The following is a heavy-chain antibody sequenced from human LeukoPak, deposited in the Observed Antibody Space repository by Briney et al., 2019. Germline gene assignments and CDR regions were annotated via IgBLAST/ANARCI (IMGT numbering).Heavy chain of an antibody. CDR1: GYTFTGYY. J-gene: IGHJ4*02. Sequence: ASVKVSCKASGYTFTGYYMHWVRQAPGQGLEWMGWINPNSGGTNYAQKFQGRVTMTRDTSISTAYMELSRLRSDDTGVYYCARGEPLSGNFDYWGQGTLVTVSS. V-gene: IGHV1-2*02. CDR2: INPNSGGT. CDR3: ARGEPLSGNFDY. D-gene: IGHD1-14*01.